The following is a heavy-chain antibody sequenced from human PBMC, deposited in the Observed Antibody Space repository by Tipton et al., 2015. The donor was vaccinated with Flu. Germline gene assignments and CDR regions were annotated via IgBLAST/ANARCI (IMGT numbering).Heavy chain of an antibody. J-gene: IGHJ4*02. CDR3: TRSLRNSSGSPGY. CDR1: GGSFSGYY. V-gene: IGHV4-34*01. D-gene: IGHD3-22*01. CDR2: INHSGST. Sequence: TLSLTCAVYGGSFSGYYWSWIRQPPGKGLEWIGEINHSGSTYYSPSLKRRVTISADTSNNQFSLRLSSVTAADTAMYYCTRSLRNSSGSPGYWGQGTLVTFSS.